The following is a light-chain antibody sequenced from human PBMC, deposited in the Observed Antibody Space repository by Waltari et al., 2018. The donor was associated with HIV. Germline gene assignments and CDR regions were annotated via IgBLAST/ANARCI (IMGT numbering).Light chain of an antibody. CDR3: AAWDDSLNGWV. CDR2: SNN. V-gene: IGLV1-44*01. J-gene: IGLJ3*02. Sequence: QSVLTQPPSASGTPGQRVTISCSGRSPNIGRNTVNWYQQLPGTAPKLLIYSNNQRPSGVPDRFSGSKSGTSASLAISGLQSEDEADYYCAAWDDSLNGWVFGGGTKLTVL. CDR1: SPNIGRNT.